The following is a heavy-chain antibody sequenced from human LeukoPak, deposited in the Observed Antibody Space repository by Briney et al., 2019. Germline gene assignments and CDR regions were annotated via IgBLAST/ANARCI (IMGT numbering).Heavy chain of an antibody. Sequence: SETLSLTCFVSGTSITVYYWSWIRQPPGEGLEWIGTIDYSGSTNYSTSLQSRVSMSADTSSNHFSLSLDSVTAADTAVYYCARRTMGPNYLYYFDYWGQGTLVYVSS. CDR3: ARRTMGPNYLYYFDY. CDR1: GTSITVYY. J-gene: IGHJ4*02. D-gene: IGHD2/OR15-2a*01. CDR2: IDYSGST. V-gene: IGHV4-59*08.